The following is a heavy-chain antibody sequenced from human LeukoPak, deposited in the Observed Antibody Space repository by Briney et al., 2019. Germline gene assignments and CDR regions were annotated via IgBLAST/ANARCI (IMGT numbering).Heavy chain of an antibody. D-gene: IGHD3-9*01. Sequence: PSETLSLTCAVYGGSFSGYYWRWIRQPPGKGLEWIGEINHSGSTNYNPSLKSRVTISVDTSKNQFSLKLSSVTAADTAVYYCARGLCDILPRLNWFDPWGQGTLVTVSS. J-gene: IGHJ5*02. CDR1: GGSFSGYY. CDR3: ARGLCDILPRLNWFDP. V-gene: IGHV4-34*01. CDR2: INHSGST.